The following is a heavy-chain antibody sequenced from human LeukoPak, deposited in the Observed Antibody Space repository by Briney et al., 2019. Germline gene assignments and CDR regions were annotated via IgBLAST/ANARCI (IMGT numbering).Heavy chain of an antibody. D-gene: IGHD3-3*01. CDR2: MNPNSGNT. Sequence: GASVKVSCKASGYTFTGYYMHWVRQATGQGLEWMGWMNPNSGNTGYAQKFQGRVTMTRNTSISTAYMELSSLRSEDTAVYYCARKATLYYDFWSGYPYYYYGMDVWGQGTTVTVSS. CDR3: ARKATLYYDFWSGYPYYYYGMDV. CDR1: GYTFTGYY. V-gene: IGHV1-8*02. J-gene: IGHJ6*02.